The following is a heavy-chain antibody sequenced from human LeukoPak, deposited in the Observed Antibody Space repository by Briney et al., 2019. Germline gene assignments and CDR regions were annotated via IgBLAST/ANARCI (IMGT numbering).Heavy chain of an antibody. CDR2: LYASGTN. D-gene: IGHD5-18*01. CDR3: VKVGQIWSNGGFFDL. J-gene: IGHJ4*02. V-gene: IGHV4-4*07. CDR1: GVSISSYY. Sequence: SETLSLTCTVSGVSISSYYWSWIRQSAGKGLEWLGRLYASGTNAYSPSLRSRLTMSIDTSNSQPSLKLSSVTAADTAVYYCVKVGQIWSNGGFFDLWGQGTLVTVSS.